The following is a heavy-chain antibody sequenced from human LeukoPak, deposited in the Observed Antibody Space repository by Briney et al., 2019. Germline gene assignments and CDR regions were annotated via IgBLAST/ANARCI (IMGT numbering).Heavy chain of an antibody. CDR1: GSTFSNYG. CDR3: ARDQAYYFSFADY. D-gene: IGHD2/OR15-2a*01. CDR2: IFHDGSKT. J-gene: IGHJ4*02. V-gene: IGHV3-33*01. Sequence: GRSLRLSCTASGSTFSNYGIHWVRQAPGKKLEWVAVIFHDGSKTYYGESVKGRFTISRDNSRNTVSLQMNSLTADDTAVYYCARDQAYYFSFADYWGQGSLVTVSS.